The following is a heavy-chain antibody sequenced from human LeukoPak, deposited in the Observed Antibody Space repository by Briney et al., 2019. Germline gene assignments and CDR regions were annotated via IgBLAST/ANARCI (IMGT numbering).Heavy chain of an antibody. CDR2: INPDGGS. CDR1: GFTFSDYA. Sequence: GGSLRLSCQASGFTFSDYAMRWIRQAPGKGLEWVSSINPDGGSFFADSVSGRSTISRDDSRSVVYLQMNTLSAEDTAVYYCARSGVATCHYWGQGILVTVSS. D-gene: IGHD3-10*01. CDR3: ARSGVATCHY. J-gene: IGHJ4*02. V-gene: IGHV3-23*01.